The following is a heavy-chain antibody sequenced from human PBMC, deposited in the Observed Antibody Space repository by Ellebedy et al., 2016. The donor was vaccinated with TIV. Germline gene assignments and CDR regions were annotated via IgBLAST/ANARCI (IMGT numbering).Heavy chain of an antibody. J-gene: IGHJ4*02. CDR3: ARCLPYEVGSAGRPFDH. D-gene: IGHD6-6*01. CDR1: GGSFSGYY. Sequence: MPSETLSLTCAVSGGSFSGYYWSWIRQLQGKGLEWICEINHNGSTNYNPSPKSRATIPVDTSKNHLPLKLSSVTAADTTVYYCARCLPYEVGSAGRPFDHWGQGTLVTVSS. CDR2: INHNGST. V-gene: IGHV4-34*01.